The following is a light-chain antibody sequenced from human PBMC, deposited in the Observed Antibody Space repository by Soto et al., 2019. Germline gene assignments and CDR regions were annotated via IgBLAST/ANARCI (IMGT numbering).Light chain of an antibody. V-gene: IGKV1-39*01. J-gene: IGKJ2*01. CDR3: QQSSDIPHT. CDR2: AAS. CDR1: QTISSY. Sequence: DIQMTQSPSSLSASVGDRVTITCRASQTISSYLNWYQQNPGKAPKLLIYAASNLQSGVPSRFSGTGSGTDFTLTISCLQPEDFATYYCQQSSDIPHTFGQGTKLEIK.